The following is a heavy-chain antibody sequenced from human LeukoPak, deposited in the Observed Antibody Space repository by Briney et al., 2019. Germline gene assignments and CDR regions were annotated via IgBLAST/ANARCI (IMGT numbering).Heavy chain of an antibody. V-gene: IGHV4-39*07. CDR1: GGSISSSSYY. Sequence: SETLSLTCTVSGGSISSSSYYWGWIRQPPGKGLEWIGSIYYSGSTYYNPSLKSRVTISVDTSKNQFSLKLSSVTAADTAVYYCAIPRWLATDQEQDYWGQGTLVTVSS. J-gene: IGHJ4*02. CDR3: AIPRWLATDQEQDY. D-gene: IGHD6-19*01. CDR2: IYYSGST.